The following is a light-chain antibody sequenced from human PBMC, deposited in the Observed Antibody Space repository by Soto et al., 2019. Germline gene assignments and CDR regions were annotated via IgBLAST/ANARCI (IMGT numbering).Light chain of an antibody. CDR3: QQRSTFT. J-gene: IGKJ5*01. CDR2: DAS. Sequence: EIVLTQSPATLSLSPGERATLSCRTSQSVSSYVAWYQQKPGQAPRLLIYDASNRATGIPARFSGSGSGTDFTLTISSLEPEDFAVYYCQQRSTFTFGQGTRLEIK. V-gene: IGKV3-11*01. CDR1: QSVSSY.